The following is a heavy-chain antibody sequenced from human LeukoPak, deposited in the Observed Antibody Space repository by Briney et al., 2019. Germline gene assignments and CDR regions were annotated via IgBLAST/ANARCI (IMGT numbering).Heavy chain of an antibody. CDR1: GGSLSDYH. Sequence: SETLSLTCAVYGGSLSDYHWRWIRQPPGKGLEWIGEISHSGSTNYNPSLKSRLTVSLDTPKNQFSLRLGSVTAADTAVYYCARVEVGPSGNVIDYWGQGTLVTVSS. CDR3: ARVEVGPSGNVIDY. J-gene: IGHJ4*02. D-gene: IGHD3/OR15-3a*01. V-gene: IGHV4-34*01. CDR2: ISHSGST.